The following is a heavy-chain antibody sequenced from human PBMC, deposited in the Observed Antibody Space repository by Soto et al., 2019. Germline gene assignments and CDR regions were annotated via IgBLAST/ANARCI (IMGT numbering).Heavy chain of an antibody. CDR2: ISGGGGGT. V-gene: IGHV3-23*01. CDR1: GFTFNSYA. J-gene: IGHJ6*02. Sequence: GGSLRLSCAASGFTFNSYAMSWVRQAPGKGLEWVSAISGGGGGTYYADSVKGRFTISRDNSKNTVYLQMNSLRAEDTAVYYCAKDYRDMDVWGQGTTVTVSS. CDR3: AKDYRDMDV.